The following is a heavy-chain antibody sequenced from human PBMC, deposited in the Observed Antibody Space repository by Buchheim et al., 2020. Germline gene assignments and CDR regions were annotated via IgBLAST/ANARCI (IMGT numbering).Heavy chain of an antibody. J-gene: IGHJ6*02. CDR1: GFTFSSYG. Sequence: QVQLVESGGGVVQPGRSLRLSCAASGFTFSSYGMHWVRQAPGQGLEWVAVISYDGSNKYYADSVKGRFTISRDNSKNTLYLQMNSLRAEDTAVYYCAKDLSGYLTYYYYGMDVWGQGTT. CDR3: AKDLSGYLTYYYYGMDV. CDR2: ISYDGSNK. V-gene: IGHV3-30*18. D-gene: IGHD3-22*01.